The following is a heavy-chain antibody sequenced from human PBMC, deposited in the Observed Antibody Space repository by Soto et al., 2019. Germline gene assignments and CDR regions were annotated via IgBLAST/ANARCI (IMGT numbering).Heavy chain of an antibody. CDR2: IYYSGST. V-gene: IGHV4-30-4*01. D-gene: IGHD5-12*01. J-gene: IGHJ4*02. CDR1: GGSISSGDYY. CDR3: ARVEMATIFDY. Sequence: SETLSLTCTVSGGSISSGDYYWSWIRQPPGKGLEWIGYIYYSGSTYYNPSLKSRVTISVDTSKNQFSLKLSSVTAADTAVYYCARVEMATIFDYWGQRTLVTVSS.